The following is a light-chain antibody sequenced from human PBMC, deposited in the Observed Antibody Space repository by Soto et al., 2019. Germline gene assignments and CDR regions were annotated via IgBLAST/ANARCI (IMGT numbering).Light chain of an antibody. Sequence: QSVLTQPPSVSGAPGQRVTISCTGNSSNLGAGYDVHWYQQLPGAAPKLVIFGNRNRPSGGPERFSGSKSGTSASLAITGLQAEDEADYYCQAYEDSLTASGFGGGTKLTVL. CDR3: QAYEDSLTASG. CDR2: GNR. J-gene: IGLJ3*02. CDR1: SSNLGAGYD. V-gene: IGLV1-40*01.